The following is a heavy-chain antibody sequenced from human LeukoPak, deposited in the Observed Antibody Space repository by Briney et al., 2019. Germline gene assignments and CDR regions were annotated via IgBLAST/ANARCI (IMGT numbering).Heavy chain of an antibody. CDR2: ISSSGSTI. CDR1: GFTFSDYY. V-gene: IGHV3-11*01. CDR3: ARDTVLERGYSGYGPPNYYYYGMDV. J-gene: IGHJ6*02. Sequence: GGSLRPSCAASGFTFSDYYMSWIRQAPGKGLEWVSYISSSGSTIYYADSVKGRFTISRDNAKNSLYLQMNSLRAEDTAVYYCARDTVLERGYSGYGPPNYYYYGMDVWGQGTTVTVSS. D-gene: IGHD5-12*01.